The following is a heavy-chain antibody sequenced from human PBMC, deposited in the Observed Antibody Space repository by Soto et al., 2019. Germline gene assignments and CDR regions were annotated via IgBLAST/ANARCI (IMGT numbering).Heavy chain of an antibody. D-gene: IGHD3-10*01. Sequence: GESLKNSCKGSGYSFTGYWIGWVHQMPGKGLEWMGIIYPGDSDTRYSPSFQGHVTISADKSISTAYLQWSSLKASDTAIYYCPRVRISAFVDKWFDPWGQGTLDTVSS. J-gene: IGHJ5*02. CDR3: PRVRISAFVDKWFDP. CDR1: GYSFTGYW. V-gene: IGHV5-51*07. CDR2: IYPGDSDT.